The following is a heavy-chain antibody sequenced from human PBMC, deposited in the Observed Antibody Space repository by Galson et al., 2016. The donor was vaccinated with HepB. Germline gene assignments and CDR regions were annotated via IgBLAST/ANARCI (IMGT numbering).Heavy chain of an antibody. CDR1: GYIFTSYT. CDR3: AGAVSTAQQH. V-gene: IGHV1-3*01. Sequence: SVKVSCKASGYIFTSYTIHWVRQAPGQRLEWMGWISPVNGNTKYSLKLQARVTITRDTAASTVSMELSSLTSEDTAVYYCAGAVSTAQQHWGQGTLVTVSS. CDR2: ISPVNGNT. J-gene: IGHJ4*02. D-gene: IGHD1/OR15-1a*01.